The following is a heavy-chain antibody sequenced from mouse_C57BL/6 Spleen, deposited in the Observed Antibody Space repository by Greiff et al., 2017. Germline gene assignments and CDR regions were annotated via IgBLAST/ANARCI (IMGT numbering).Heavy chain of an antibody. Sequence: EVQLVESGGGLVQPGGSLSLSCAASGFTFTDYYMSWVRQPPGQALEWLGFIRNRANGYTTEYSASVKGRFTISRDNSQSMLYLQMNALRAEDSATYYCARYGPYYDLYYAMDDWGKGTSVTVSS. CDR2: IRNRANGYTT. CDR3: ARYGPYYDLYYAMDD. J-gene: IGHJ4*01. V-gene: IGHV7-3*01. CDR1: GFTFTDYY. D-gene: IGHD2-10*01.